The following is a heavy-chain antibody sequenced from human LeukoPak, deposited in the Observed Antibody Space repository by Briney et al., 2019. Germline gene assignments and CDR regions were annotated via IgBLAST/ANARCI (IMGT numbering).Heavy chain of an antibody. CDR3: SRESGPFSPFGH. Sequence: SSETLSLTCTVSGGSMSSYYWSWIRQPPGQGLEWIGEISLSGYTGFNPSLRSRVTMSLDESKNHLSLNLASVTAADTAVYYCSRESGPFSPFGHWGQGILVTVTS. J-gene: IGHJ4*02. CDR1: GGSMSSYY. D-gene: IGHD1-26*01. CDR2: ISLSGYT. V-gene: IGHV4-59*12.